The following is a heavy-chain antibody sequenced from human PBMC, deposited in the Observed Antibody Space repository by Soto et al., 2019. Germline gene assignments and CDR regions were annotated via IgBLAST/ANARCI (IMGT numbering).Heavy chain of an antibody. CDR1: GYSFRDYW. Sequence: PGESLKISCKASGYSFRDYWIGWVRQMPGKGLEWMGIISPSDSALRCSPSFQGQVTISADASMNTAYLQWSSLKASDTATYYCVRRSGFWSFDSWGQGTLVTVSS. CDR3: VRRSGFWSFDS. CDR2: ISPSDSAL. J-gene: IGHJ4*02. D-gene: IGHD3-3*01. V-gene: IGHV5-51*01.